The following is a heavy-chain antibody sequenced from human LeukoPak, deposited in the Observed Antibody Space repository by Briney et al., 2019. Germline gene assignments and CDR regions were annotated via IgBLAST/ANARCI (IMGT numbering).Heavy chain of an antibody. J-gene: IGHJ3*02. CDR3: ARASATTYAFDI. Sequence: GASVKVSCKASGGTFSSYAISWVRQAPGQGLEWMGWINPNSGGTNYAQKFQGWVTMTRDTSISTAYMELSRLRSDDTAVYYCARASATTYAFDIWGQGTMVTVSS. CDR2: INPNSGGT. CDR1: GGTFSSYA. D-gene: IGHD4-17*01. V-gene: IGHV1-2*04.